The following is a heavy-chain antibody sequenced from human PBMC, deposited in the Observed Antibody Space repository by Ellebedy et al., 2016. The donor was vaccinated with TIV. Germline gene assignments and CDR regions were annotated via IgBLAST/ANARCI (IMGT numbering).Heavy chain of an antibody. Sequence: GESLKISCAASGFTFSSRWMSWVRQAPGKGLEWVANIQQDGTEKYYVDSVKGRFTISRDNAKNSLYLQINSLRAEDTAVYYCARVTTLATGTGYYFDYWGQGTLVTVSS. CDR3: ARVTTLATGTGYYFDY. J-gene: IGHJ4*02. CDR2: IQQDGTEK. D-gene: IGHD3/OR15-3a*01. CDR1: GFTFSSRW. V-gene: IGHV3-7*01.